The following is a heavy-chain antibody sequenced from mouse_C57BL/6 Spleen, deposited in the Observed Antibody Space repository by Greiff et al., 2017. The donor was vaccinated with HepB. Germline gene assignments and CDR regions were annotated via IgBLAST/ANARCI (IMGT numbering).Heavy chain of an antibody. D-gene: IGHD2-10*02. CDR2: INPNNGGT. J-gene: IGHJ3*01. Sequence: EVQLQQSGPELVKPGASVKISCKASGYTFTDYYMNWVKQSHGKSLEWIGDINPNNGGTSYNQKFKGKATLTVDKSSSTAYMELRSLTSEDSAVYYCARGTSIYWGQGTLITVSA. V-gene: IGHV1-26*01. CDR3: ARGTSIY. CDR1: GYTFTDYY.